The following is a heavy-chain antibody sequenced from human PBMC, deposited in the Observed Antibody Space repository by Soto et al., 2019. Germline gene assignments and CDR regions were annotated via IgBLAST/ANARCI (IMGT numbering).Heavy chain of an antibody. CDR1: GGSVSSGGYY. V-gene: IGHV4-31*03. CDR2: MYFSGST. J-gene: IGHJ4*02. Sequence: SETLSLTCTVSGGSVSSGGYYWSWIRQHPGKGLEWIGYMYFSGSTYYNPSLKSRVTISVDRSKNQFSLKLSSVTAADTVVYYCARSRGYSYGYNDYWGQGTLVTVSS. CDR3: ARSRGYSYGYNDY. D-gene: IGHD5-18*01.